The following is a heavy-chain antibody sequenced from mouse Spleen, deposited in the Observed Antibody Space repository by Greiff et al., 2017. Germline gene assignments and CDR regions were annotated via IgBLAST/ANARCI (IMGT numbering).Heavy chain of an antibody. J-gene: IGHJ4*01. CDR2: IDPSDSYT. CDR3: ARGYGNLDAMDY. CDR1: GYTFTSYW. V-gene: IGHV1-50*01. Sequence: VQLQQSGAELVKPGASVKLSCKASGYTFTSYWMQWVKQRPGQGLEWIGEIDPSDSYTNYNQKFKGKATLTVDTSSSTAYMQLSSLTSEDSAVYYCARGYGNLDAMDYWGQGTSVTVSS. D-gene: IGHD2-10*02.